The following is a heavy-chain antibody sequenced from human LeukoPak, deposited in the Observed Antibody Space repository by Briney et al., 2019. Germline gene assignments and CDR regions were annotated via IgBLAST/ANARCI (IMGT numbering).Heavy chain of an antibody. V-gene: IGHV3-66*01. CDR3: ARDQLGRWFCDL. CDR2: VYSGGST. Sequence: PGGAPEDSCGASGLTASSSNVSGGRPAPREGVEWVSVVYSGGSTYYADSVKGRFTISRDNSKKLLYLQMNRLRAEDTAVYYCARDQLGRWFCDLWGPGTLVTVSS. J-gene: IGHJ2*01. D-gene: IGHD7-27*01. CDR1: GLTASSSN.